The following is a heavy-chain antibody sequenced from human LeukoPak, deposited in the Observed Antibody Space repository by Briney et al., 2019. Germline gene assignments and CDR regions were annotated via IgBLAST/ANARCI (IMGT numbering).Heavy chain of an antibody. Sequence: GGSLRLSCAASGFIFSNSAMSWVRQAPGKGLEWVSSISGSGANTYYADSVKGRFTISRDNSKKTLYLQMNSLRAEDTAVYYCAKDEYGSGTYYLNNWFDPWGQGTVVTVSS. CDR2: ISGSGANT. J-gene: IGHJ5*02. D-gene: IGHD3-10*01. V-gene: IGHV3-23*01. CDR1: GFIFSNSA. CDR3: AKDEYGSGTYYLNNWFDP.